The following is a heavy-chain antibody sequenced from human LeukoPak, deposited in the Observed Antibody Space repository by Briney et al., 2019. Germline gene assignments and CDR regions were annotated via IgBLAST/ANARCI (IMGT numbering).Heavy chain of an antibody. CDR2: IKQDGSEK. Sequence: GGSLRLSCAASGFTFSSYWMSWVRQAPGKGLEGVANIKQDGSEKYYVDSVKGRFTISRDNAKNSLYLQMNSLRAEDTAVYYCARYDFWSGYYYYYYYMDVWGKGTTVTVSS. D-gene: IGHD3-3*01. J-gene: IGHJ6*03. V-gene: IGHV3-7*01. CDR1: GFTFSSYW. CDR3: ARYDFWSGYYYYYYYMDV.